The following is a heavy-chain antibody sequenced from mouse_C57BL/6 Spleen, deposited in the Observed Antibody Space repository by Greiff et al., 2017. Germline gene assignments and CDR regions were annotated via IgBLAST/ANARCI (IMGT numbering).Heavy chain of an antibody. Sequence: VQLQQSGAELVKPGASVKLSCKASGYTFTSYWMQWVKQRPGQGLEWIGEIDPSDSYTNYNQKFKGKATLTVDTSSSTAYMQLSSLTSEDSAVYYCARGISDYYGSSYFDYWGQGTTLTVSS. CDR2: IDPSDSYT. V-gene: IGHV1-50*01. D-gene: IGHD1-1*01. CDR3: ARGISDYYGSSYFDY. J-gene: IGHJ2*01. CDR1: GYTFTSYW.